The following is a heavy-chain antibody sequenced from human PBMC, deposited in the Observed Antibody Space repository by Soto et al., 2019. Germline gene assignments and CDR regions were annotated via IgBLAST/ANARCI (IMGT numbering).Heavy chain of an antibody. CDR2: ISGYNDDT. CDR1: GYTFSSYG. CDR3: ARNVTRAADSYYGMDV. D-gene: IGHD1-1*01. V-gene: IGHV1-18*04. Sequence: QVHLVQSEAEVKKPGASLKVSCKASGYTFSSYGVNWVRQAPGQGLEWMGWISGYNDDTNYAQRLQGRVTMTTDTATGTAYMELRSLRSDDTAVYYCARNVTRAADSYYGMDVWGQGTTVTVS. J-gene: IGHJ6*02.